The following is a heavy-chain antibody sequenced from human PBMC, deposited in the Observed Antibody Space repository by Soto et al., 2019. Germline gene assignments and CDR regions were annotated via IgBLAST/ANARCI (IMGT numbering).Heavy chain of an antibody. CDR3: ARLPDR. V-gene: IGHV3-11*03. D-gene: IGHD2-2*01. CDR1: GFIFSNAA. Sequence: GGSLRLSCAASGFIFSNAAMHWVRQPPGEGQGLRSGKGLEWVSYISSSTSHTNYADSVKGRFTISRDNAKKSLLLQMNSLRTEDTAVYYCARLPDRWGQGTLVTVSS. CDR2: ISSSTSHT. J-gene: IGHJ5*02.